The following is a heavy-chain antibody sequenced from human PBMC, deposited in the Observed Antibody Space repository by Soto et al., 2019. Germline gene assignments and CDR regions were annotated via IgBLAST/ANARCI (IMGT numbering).Heavy chain of an antibody. CDR2: IYPGDSDT. D-gene: IGHD6-6*01. V-gene: IGHV5-51*01. CDR1: GYSFTSYW. J-gene: IGHJ6*02. CDR3: ARQAIAARPTGYYYHGMDV. Sequence: PGESLKISCKGSGYSFTSYWIGWVRQMPGKGLEWMGIIYPGDSDTRYSPSFQGQVTISADKSISTAYLQWSSLKASDTAMYYCARQAIAARPTGYYYHGMDVWGQGTTVTVSS.